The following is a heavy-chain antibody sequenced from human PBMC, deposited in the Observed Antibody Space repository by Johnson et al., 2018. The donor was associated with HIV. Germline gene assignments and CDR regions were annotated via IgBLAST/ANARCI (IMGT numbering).Heavy chain of an antibody. D-gene: IGHD6-19*01. CDR3: ARGWLGLDAFDI. CDR1: GFTFDDYG. Sequence: VQLVESGGGVVRPGGSLRLSCVASGFTFDDYGMTWVRQAPGKGLEWVSGINWNGGSTAYADSVKGRFTISRDNAKNSLYLQMNSLGVEDTAVYYCARGWLGLDAFDIWGQGTMVTVSS. J-gene: IGHJ3*02. V-gene: IGHV3-20*04. CDR2: INWNGGST.